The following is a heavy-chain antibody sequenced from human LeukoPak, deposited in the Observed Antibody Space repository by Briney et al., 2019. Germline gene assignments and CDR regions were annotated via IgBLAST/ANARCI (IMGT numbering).Heavy chain of an antibody. CDR3: AIDLDFGGYSNFDY. CDR1: GFTFSSYW. D-gene: IGHD4-23*01. J-gene: IGHJ4*02. CDR2: IKGDGSSS. V-gene: IGHV3-74*01. Sequence: GGSLRLSCAASGFTFSSYWMHWVRQAPGKGLVWVSRIKGDGSSSTYADSVKGRFTISRDNAKNTLYLQMNTLRVEDTAVYYCAIDLDFGGYSNFDYWGQGTLVTVSS.